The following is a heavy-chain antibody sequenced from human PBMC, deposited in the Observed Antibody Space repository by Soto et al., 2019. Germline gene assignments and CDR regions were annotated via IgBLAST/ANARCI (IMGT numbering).Heavy chain of an antibody. Sequence: PSENLSLTCAVYGGSFSGYYWSWIRQPPGKGLEWIGEINHSGSTNYNPSLKSRVTISVDTSKNQFSLKLSSVTAADTAVYYCARGIVVVPAAIDYYYMDVWGKGTTVT. D-gene: IGHD2-2*02. J-gene: IGHJ6*03. CDR1: GGSFSGYY. CDR2: INHSGST. V-gene: IGHV4-34*01. CDR3: ARGIVVVPAAIDYYYMDV.